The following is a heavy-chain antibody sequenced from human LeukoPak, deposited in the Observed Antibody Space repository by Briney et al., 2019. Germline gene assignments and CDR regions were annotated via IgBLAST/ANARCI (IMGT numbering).Heavy chain of an antibody. CDR2: IYSGGST. CDR3: AKGGIAAAGTVYFDY. Sequence: GGSLRLSCAASGFTVSSNYMSWVRQAPGKGLEWVSLIYSGGSTYYADSVKGRFSISRDNSKNTLYLQMNSLRAEDTAVYYCAKGGIAAAGTVYFDYWGQGTLVTVSS. D-gene: IGHD6-13*01. J-gene: IGHJ4*02. V-gene: IGHV3-53*05. CDR1: GFTVSSNY.